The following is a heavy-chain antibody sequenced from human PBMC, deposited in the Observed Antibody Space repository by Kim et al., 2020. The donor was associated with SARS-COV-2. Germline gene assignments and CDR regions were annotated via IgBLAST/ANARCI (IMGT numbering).Heavy chain of an antibody. V-gene: IGHV4-38-2*02. Sequence: SETLSLTCTISGYSISSGYYWGWIRQPPGKGLEWIGSMYKSVSTYYNPSLESRVTISVDMSKNQFSLRLNSVTAGDTAVYYCARASRLGCTTTNCYKSHWFDPWGQGTLVTVSS. CDR1: GYSISSGYY. J-gene: IGHJ5*02. D-gene: IGHD2-2*02. CDR3: ARASRLGCTTTNCYKSHWFDP. CDR2: MYKSVST.